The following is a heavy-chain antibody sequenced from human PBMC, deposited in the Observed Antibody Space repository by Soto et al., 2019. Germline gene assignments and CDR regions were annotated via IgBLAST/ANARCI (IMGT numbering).Heavy chain of an antibody. J-gene: IGHJ6*02. CDR1: GFTFSSYG. Sequence: GGSLRLSCAASGFTFSSYGMHWVRQAPGKGLEWVAVISYDGSNKYYADSVKGRFTISRDNSKNTLYLQMNSLRAEDTAVYYCAKDRGYYDSSGYALYNGMDVWGQGTTVTVSS. CDR3: AKDRGYYDSSGYALYNGMDV. D-gene: IGHD3-22*01. V-gene: IGHV3-30*18. CDR2: ISYDGSNK.